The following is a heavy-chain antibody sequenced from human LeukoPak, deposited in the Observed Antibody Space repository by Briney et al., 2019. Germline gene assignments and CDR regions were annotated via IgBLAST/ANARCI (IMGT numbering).Heavy chain of an antibody. Sequence: GGSLRLSCAASGFTFSSYAMSWVRQAPGKGLEWVSSISGRGVSTYYADSVKGRFTISRDNSKNTVYLQMNSLRAEDTAVYYCAKRDDSSSWTAFDIWGQGTMVTVSS. CDR3: AKRDDSSSWTAFDI. J-gene: IGHJ3*02. V-gene: IGHV3-23*01. D-gene: IGHD6-13*01. CDR2: ISGRGVST. CDR1: GFTFSSYA.